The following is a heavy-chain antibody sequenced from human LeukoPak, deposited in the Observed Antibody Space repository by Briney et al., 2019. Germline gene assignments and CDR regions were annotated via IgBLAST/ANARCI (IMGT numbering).Heavy chain of an antibody. CDR2: IYYSGST. CDR3: AKVGYSSSWYVVGAFDY. D-gene: IGHD6-13*01. J-gene: IGHJ4*02. V-gene: IGHV4-59*01. CDR1: GGSINGYY. Sequence: SETLSPTCTVSGGSINGYYWSWIRQPPGKGLEWIGYIYYSGSTNYNPSLKRRVTISIGTSKNQFSLKLNSVTSADTAVYYCAKVGYSSSWYVVGAFDYWGRGTLVTVSS.